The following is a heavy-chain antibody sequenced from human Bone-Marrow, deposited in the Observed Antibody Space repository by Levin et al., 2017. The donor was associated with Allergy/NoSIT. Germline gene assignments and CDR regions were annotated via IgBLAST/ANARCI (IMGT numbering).Heavy chain of an antibody. Sequence: PGGSLRLSCIVSEFTVSNNYMSWVRQAPGKGLEWVSTIYSSGVTNYADSVKGRFLISRDKSKNTLYLQMNRLRDEDTAVYYCSRKTGSSPPGDYWGQGTLVTVSS. D-gene: IGHD6-13*01. CDR3: SRKTGSSPPGDY. CDR1: EFTVSNNY. V-gene: IGHV3-53*01. J-gene: IGHJ4*02. CDR2: IYSSGVT.